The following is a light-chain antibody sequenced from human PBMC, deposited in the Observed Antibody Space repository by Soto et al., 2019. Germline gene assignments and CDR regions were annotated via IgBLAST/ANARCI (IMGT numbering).Light chain of an antibody. CDR2: GAS. Sequence: EKVMTQSPATMSVSPGERAALSCRASESVSSYLAWYQQKPGQAPRLLIYGASARATGVPARFSGSGSGTDFTLIISSLQPEDFAVYYCHQYLNWPQAFGQGTKVEIK. V-gene: IGKV3D-15*01. J-gene: IGKJ1*01. CDR1: ESVSSY. CDR3: HQYLNWPQA.